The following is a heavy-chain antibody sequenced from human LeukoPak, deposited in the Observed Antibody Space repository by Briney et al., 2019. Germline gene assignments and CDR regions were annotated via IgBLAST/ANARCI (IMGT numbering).Heavy chain of an antibody. CDR2: INQVGSQT. D-gene: IGHD1-1*01. CDR1: GFTFSSYW. V-gene: IGHV3-7*01. CDR3: ATNSGKRFDC. Sequence: GGSLRLSCAASGFTFSSYWMSWVRQTPGEGLEYLANINQVGSQTYYMDSVKGRFTISRDNAKNSLYLQMNSLRAEDTAVYYCATNSGKRFDCWGQGTLVTVPS. J-gene: IGHJ4*02.